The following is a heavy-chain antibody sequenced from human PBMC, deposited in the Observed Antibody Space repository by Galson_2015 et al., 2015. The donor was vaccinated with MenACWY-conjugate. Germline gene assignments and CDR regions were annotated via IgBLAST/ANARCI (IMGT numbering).Heavy chain of an antibody. Sequence: SVKVSCMASGYTFTFHDMSWVRQVAGQGLECLGWMNPKSGNTGYAQKFQGRVTMTRNTSITTTYLELSSLNSEDTAVYFCARLTGGRFDLWGQGTLVTVSS. CDR1: GYTFTFHD. J-gene: IGHJ4*02. CDR3: ARLTGGRFDL. CDR2: MNPKSGNT. D-gene: IGHD7-27*01. V-gene: IGHV1-8*01.